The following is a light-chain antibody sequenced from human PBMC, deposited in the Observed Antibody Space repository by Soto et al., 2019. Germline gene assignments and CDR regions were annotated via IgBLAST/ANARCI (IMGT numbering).Light chain of an antibody. CDR3: QQLDSYPP. Sequence: IPVTQSPSSLSASVGDRITITCRASQGMSSYLAWYQQKPGKAPKLLIYAAYTLQSGVPSRFSGSASETDFTLTISSLQPEDFATYYCQQLDSYPPFGGGTKVELK. CDR1: QGMSSY. J-gene: IGKJ4*01. CDR2: AAY. V-gene: IGKV1-9*01.